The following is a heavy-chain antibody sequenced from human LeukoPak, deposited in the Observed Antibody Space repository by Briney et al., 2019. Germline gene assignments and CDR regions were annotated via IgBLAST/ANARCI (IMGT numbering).Heavy chain of an antibody. CDR3: ASFNSSGYFDY. V-gene: IGHV4-30-2*01. CDR2: IYHSGST. Sequence: SQTLSLTCAVSGGSISSGGYTWSWIRQPPGKGLEWIGYIYHSGSTYYNPSLKSRVTISVDRSKNQFSLKLSSVTAADTAVYYCASFNSSGYFDYWGQGTLVTVSS. CDR1: GGSISSGGYT. D-gene: IGHD3-22*01. J-gene: IGHJ4*02.